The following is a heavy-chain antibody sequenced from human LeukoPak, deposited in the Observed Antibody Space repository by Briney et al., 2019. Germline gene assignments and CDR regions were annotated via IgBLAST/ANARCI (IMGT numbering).Heavy chain of an antibody. V-gene: IGHV3-23*01. D-gene: IGHD6-13*01. Sequence: GGSLRLSCVGSGFTFRSHAMSWVRQAPEKGLEFVSGIYENGGTTYYADSVKGRFSISRDNSKNTLYLQMDSLRGEDTAVYYCAKDARYSIAWDFDYWGQGTLVTVSS. CDR3: AKDARYSIAWDFDY. CDR2: IYENGGTT. J-gene: IGHJ4*02. CDR1: GFTFRSHA.